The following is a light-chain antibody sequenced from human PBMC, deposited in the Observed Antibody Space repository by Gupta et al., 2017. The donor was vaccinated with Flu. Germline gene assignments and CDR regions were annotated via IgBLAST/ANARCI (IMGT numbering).Light chain of an antibody. Sequence: TLSLSPGERATLSCRASQSVSTYLAWYQQKPGQPPRLLIYDASNRATGIPARFSGSGSGTDFTLTISSLEPEDFAVYYCQQRSNWPPEVTFGPGTKVDI. CDR1: QSVSTY. CDR2: DAS. J-gene: IGKJ3*01. V-gene: IGKV3-11*01. CDR3: QQRSNWPPEVT.